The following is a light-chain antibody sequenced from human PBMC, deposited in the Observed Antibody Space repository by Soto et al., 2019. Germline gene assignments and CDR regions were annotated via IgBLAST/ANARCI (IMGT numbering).Light chain of an antibody. CDR1: SSDVGSYNL. V-gene: IGLV2-14*02. CDR3: SSYTSSSTLV. J-gene: IGLJ1*01. CDR2: EVS. Sequence: QSVLTQPASVSGSPGQSITISCTETSSDVGSYNLVSWYQQHPGKAPKLMIYEVSKRPSGVSNRFSGSKSGNSASLTISGLQAEDEADYYCSSYTSSSTLVFGTGTKVTVL.